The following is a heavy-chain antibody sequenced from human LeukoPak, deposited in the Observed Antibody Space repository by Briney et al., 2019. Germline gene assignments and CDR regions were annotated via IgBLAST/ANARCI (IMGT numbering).Heavy chain of an antibody. CDR2: IYTSGST. CDR1: GGSISSYY. J-gene: IGHJ5*02. Sequence: ASETLSLTCAVSGGSISSYYLSWIRQPAGKGLEWIWRIYTSGSTNYNPSLKSRVTMSVDTSKNQFSLKLSSVTSADTAVYYCARGIYCSGGSCGGDWFDHWGQGTLVTVSS. D-gene: IGHD2-15*01. CDR3: ARGIYCSGGSCGGDWFDH. V-gene: IGHV4-4*07.